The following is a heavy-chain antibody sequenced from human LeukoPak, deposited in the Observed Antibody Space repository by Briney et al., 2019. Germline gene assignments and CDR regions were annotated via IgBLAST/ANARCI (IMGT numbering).Heavy chain of an antibody. J-gene: IGHJ5*02. Sequence: KPSETLSLTCTVSGGSISSGGYYWSWIRQHPGKGLEWIGYIYYSGSTYYNPSLKSRVTIPVDTSKNQFSLKLSSVTAADTAVYYCARGVDGNWFDPWGQGTLVTVSS. V-gene: IGHV4-31*03. CDR2: IYYSGST. CDR3: ARGVDGNWFDP. CDR1: GGSISSGGYY. D-gene: IGHD5-12*01.